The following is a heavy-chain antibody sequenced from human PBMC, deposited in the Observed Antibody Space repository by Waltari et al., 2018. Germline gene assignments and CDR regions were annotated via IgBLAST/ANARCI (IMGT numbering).Heavy chain of an antibody. CDR1: GGTFTSES. CDR3: AGGDGGYYYYKMDV. V-gene: IGHV1-69*02. Sequence: QVQLVQSGAEAKKPGSSGRVSGRASGGTFTSESVNWVRQAPGKGLEWMGRIMPDISETKYAVKFQGRITITADKSTGTVYMELSSLRSDDTAVYYCAGGDGGYYYYKMDVWGQGTTVTVSS. J-gene: IGHJ6*03. CDR2: IMPDISET. D-gene: IGHD3-10*01.